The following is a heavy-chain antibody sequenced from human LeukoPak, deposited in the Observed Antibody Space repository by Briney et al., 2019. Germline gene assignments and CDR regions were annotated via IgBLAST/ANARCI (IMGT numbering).Heavy chain of an antibody. Sequence: GGSLRLSCAASGFTFSDYYMSWIRQAPGKGLEWVSYISSSNTYTNYEDSVKGRFTVSRDNAKNLMYLQMNSLRAEDTAVYYCARELFYSYGMVVWGQGTTVTVSS. CDR1: GFTFSDYY. CDR3: ARELFYSYGMVV. J-gene: IGHJ6*02. V-gene: IGHV3-11*06. CDR2: ISSSNTYT. D-gene: IGHD3-3*01.